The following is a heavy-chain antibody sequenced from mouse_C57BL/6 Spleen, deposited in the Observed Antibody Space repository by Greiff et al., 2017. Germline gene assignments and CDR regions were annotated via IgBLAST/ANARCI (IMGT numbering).Heavy chain of an antibody. V-gene: IGHV1-61*01. Sequence: QVQLQQPGAELVRPGSSVKLSCKASGYTFTSYWMDWVKQRPGQGLEWIGNIYPSDSETHYNQKFKDKATLTVDKSSSTAYMQLSSLTSEDSAVYYCARVGYDGGLYFDYWGQGTTLTVSS. CDR2: IYPSDSET. J-gene: IGHJ2*01. CDR3: ARVGYDGGLYFDY. D-gene: IGHD2-2*01. CDR1: GYTFTSYW.